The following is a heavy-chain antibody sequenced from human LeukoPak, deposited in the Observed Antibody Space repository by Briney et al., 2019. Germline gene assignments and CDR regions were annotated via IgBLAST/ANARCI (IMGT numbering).Heavy chain of an antibody. Sequence: ASVRVSCKASGYMFMTSIITWVRQAPGQGLEWVGWISPYNGNTNYARDLRGRVTMTTDTSTSTAYLELRNLRSEDTAVYYCARDGGYSSSWYTKDDAFDIWGQGTMVTVSS. J-gene: IGHJ3*02. D-gene: IGHD6-13*01. CDR3: ARDGGYSSSWYTKDDAFDI. CDR2: ISPYNGNT. CDR1: GYMFMTSI. V-gene: IGHV1-18*01.